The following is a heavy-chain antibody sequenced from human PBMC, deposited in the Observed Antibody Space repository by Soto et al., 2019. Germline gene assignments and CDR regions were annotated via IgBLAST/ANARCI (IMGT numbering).Heavy chain of an antibody. CDR3: AKDVVVGATTGLGDYYYYYGMDV. CDR1: VFTFSSYG. CDR2: ISYDGSNK. J-gene: IGHJ6*02. D-gene: IGHD1-26*01. Sequence: WWSLRLSCSASVFTFSSYGMHWFRQAPGKGLEWVAVISYDGSNKYYADSVKGRFTISRDNSKNTLYLQMNSLRAEDTAVYYCAKDVVVGATTGLGDYYYYYGMDVWGQGTTVTVS. V-gene: IGHV3-30*18.